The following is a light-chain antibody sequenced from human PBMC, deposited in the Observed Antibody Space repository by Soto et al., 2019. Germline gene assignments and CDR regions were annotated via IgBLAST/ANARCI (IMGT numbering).Light chain of an antibody. CDR3: CSYAGSYTHV. CDR2: GVI. Sequence: QSVLTQPRSVSGSPGQSVTISCTGTSSDIGGYNYVSWYQQHPGKAPKLMIYGVIKRPSGVPDRFSGSKSGNTASLTIYGLQAEDEADYYCCSYAGSYTHVFGTGTKVTVL. J-gene: IGLJ1*01. V-gene: IGLV2-11*01. CDR1: SSDIGGYNY.